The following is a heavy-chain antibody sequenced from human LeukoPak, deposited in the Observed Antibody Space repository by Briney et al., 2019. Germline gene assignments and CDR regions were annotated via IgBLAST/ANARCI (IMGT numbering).Heavy chain of an antibody. D-gene: IGHD1-26*01. CDR3: GRDLLESGSYYHYYGMDV. CDR1: GYTFTSSG. J-gene: IGHJ6*02. Sequence: GAPVKVSCTASGYTFTSSGISWVRQAPGQGREWMGWISAYNGNTNYAHKLQGRVTITTDTSTSTAYMELRSLRSDDTAVYYCGRDLLESGSYYHYYGMDVWGQGTTVTVSS. V-gene: IGHV1-18*01. CDR2: ISAYNGNT.